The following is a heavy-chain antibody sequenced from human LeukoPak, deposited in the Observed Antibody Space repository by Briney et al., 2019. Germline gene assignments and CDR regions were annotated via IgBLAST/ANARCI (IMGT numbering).Heavy chain of an antibody. CDR2: IYYSGSA. CDR1: GGSISSGDYY. D-gene: IGHD3-10*01. CDR3: ARDRFGSTWFGEQRDAFDI. J-gene: IGHJ3*02. V-gene: IGHV4-30-4*01. Sequence: SETLSLTCTVSGGSISSGDYYWSWIRQPPGKGLEWIGYIYYSGSAYYNPSLKSRVTISVDTSKNQFSLKLSSVTAADTAVYYCARDRFGSTWFGEQRDAFDIWGQGTMVTVSS.